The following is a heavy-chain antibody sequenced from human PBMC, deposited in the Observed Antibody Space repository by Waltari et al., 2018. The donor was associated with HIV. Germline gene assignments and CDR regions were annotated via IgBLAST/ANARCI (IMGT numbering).Heavy chain of an antibody. Sequence: SGGGLVKPGGSLRLSCAASGFTFSDYSMNWVRQSPGKGLEWVSSISSSGSFIYYADSVKGRFTISRDNAQNSMYLQMNNLRADDSAMYYCARDSRGTSWSLNWFDPWGQGTLVTVSS. CDR2: ISSSGSFI. D-gene: IGHD6-13*01. CDR3: ARDSRGTSWSLNWFDP. J-gene: IGHJ5*02. CDR1: GFTFSDYS. V-gene: IGHV3-21*01.